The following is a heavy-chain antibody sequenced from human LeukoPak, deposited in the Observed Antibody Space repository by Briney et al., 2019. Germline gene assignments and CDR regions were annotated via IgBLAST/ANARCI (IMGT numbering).Heavy chain of an antibody. V-gene: IGHV1-69*13. D-gene: IGHD3-22*01. CDR2: IIPIFGTA. CDR1: GGTFSSYA. CDR3: ASEVSSYYYDSSGYF. J-gene: IGHJ4*02. Sequence: SVKVSCKASGGTFSSYAISWVRQAPGQGLEWVGGIIPIFGTANYAQKFQGRVTITADESTSTAYMELSSLRSEDTAVYYCASEVSSYYYDSSGYFWGQGTLVTVSS.